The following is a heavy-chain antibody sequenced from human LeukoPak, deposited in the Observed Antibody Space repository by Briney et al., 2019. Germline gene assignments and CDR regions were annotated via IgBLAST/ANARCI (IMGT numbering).Heavy chain of an antibody. CDR3: ASAFYDYVWGSYRYAAPTGFDP. Sequence: SETLSLTCAVYGGSFSGYYWSWIRQPPGKGLEWIGEINHSGSTNYNPSLKSRVTISVDTSKNQFSLKLSSVTAADTAVYYYASAFYDYVWGSYRYAAPTGFDPWGQGTLVTVSS. D-gene: IGHD3-16*02. CDR1: GGSFSGYY. V-gene: IGHV4-34*01. CDR2: INHSGST. J-gene: IGHJ5*02.